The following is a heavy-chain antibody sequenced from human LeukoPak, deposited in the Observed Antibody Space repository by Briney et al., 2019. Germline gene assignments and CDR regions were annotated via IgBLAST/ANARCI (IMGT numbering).Heavy chain of an antibody. J-gene: IGHJ4*02. Sequence: GASVXVSXXAXXXXXXSYXINWVRQATGXGLEWMGWMNPNSGNAGYAQKFQGRVTMTRNSSISTAYMELSSLRSEDTAVYYCARRIATGGTTIGYWGQGTLVTVSS. V-gene: IGHV1-8*01. CDR2: MNPNSGNA. CDR3: ARRIATGGTTIGY. D-gene: IGHD6-13*01. CDR1: XXXXXSYX.